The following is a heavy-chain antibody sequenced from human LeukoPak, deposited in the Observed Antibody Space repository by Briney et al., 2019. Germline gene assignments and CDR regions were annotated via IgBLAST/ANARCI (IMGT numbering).Heavy chain of an antibody. CDR1: GGSFSGYY. D-gene: IGHD5-18*01. J-gene: IGHJ4*02. V-gene: IGHV4-34*01. CDR2: INHSGST. Sequence: SETLSLTCAVYGGSFSGYYWSWIRQPPGKGLEWIGGINHSGSTNYNPSLKSRVTISVDTSKNQFSLKLSSVTAADTAVYYCARADTAMGKFDYWGQGTLVTVSS. CDR3: ARADTAMGKFDY.